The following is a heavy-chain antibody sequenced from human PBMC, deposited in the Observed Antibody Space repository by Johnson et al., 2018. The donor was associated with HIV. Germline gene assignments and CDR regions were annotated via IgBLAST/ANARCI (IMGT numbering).Heavy chain of an antibody. D-gene: IGHD4-17*01. Sequence: VQLVESGGGLVQPGGSLRLSCAASGFTVSSNYMSWVRQAPGKGLEWVSVIFSCGRTHYPDSVKGRFTISRDKSMNTRYLQMNSLRAEDTAVYYCARERIYGDDAFDIWGQGTMVTVSS. CDR3: ARERIYGDDAFDI. J-gene: IGHJ3*02. V-gene: IGHV3-66*01. CDR1: GFTVSSNY. CDR2: IFSCGRT.